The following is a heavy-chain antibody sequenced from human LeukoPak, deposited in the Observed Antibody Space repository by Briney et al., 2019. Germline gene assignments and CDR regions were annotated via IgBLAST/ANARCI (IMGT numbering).Heavy chain of an antibody. CDR2: IYYSGST. V-gene: IGHV4-59*12. J-gene: IGHJ4*02. CDR3: AREMGITMIGVSRAIDY. D-gene: IGHD3-22*01. CDR1: GGSISSYY. Sequence: SETLSLTCTVSGGSISSYYWSWIRQPPGKGLEWIGYIYYSGSTNYNPSLKSRVTISVDTSKNQFSLKLSSVTAADTAVYYCAREMGITMIGVSRAIDYWGQGTLVTVSS.